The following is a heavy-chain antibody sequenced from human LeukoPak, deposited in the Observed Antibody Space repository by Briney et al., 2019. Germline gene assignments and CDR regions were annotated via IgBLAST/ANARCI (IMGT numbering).Heavy chain of an antibody. CDR2: INPNSGGT. D-gene: IGHD3-10*01. V-gene: IGHV1-2*02. Sequence: ASVKVSCKASGYTFTSYAITWVRQAPGQGLEWMGWINPNSGGTNYAQKFQGRVTMTRDTSISTAYMELSRLRSDDTAVCYCARDRGRTFDYWGQGTLVTVPS. CDR1: GYTFTSYA. CDR3: ARDRGRTFDY. J-gene: IGHJ4*02.